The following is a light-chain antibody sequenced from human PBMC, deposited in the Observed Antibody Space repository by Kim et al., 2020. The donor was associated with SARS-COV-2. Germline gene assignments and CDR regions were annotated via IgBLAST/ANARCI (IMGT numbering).Light chain of an antibody. V-gene: IGLV1-51*01. CDR3: GAWDYSLNAVV. CDR2: DNN. J-gene: IGLJ2*01. CDR1: SSNIGKNY. Sequence: QSVLTQPPSVSAAPGQRVTISCSGSSSNIGKNYVSWYQQLPGTAPKLLIYDNNKRPSGIPDRFSGSKSDTSGTLGITGLQTGDEDDYYCGAWDYSLNAVVFGGGTQLTVL.